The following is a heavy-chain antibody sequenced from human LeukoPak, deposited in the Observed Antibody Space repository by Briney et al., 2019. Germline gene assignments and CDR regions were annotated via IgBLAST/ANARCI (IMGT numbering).Heavy chain of an antibody. CDR3: ARAFYDFWSGHPSKFDY. D-gene: IGHD3-3*01. V-gene: IGHV4-34*01. CDR2: TNHSGST. Sequence: SETLSLTCAVYGGSFSGYYWSWIRQPPGKGLEWIGETNHSGSTNYNPSLKSRVTISVDTSKNQFSLKLSSVTAADTAVYYCARAFYDFWSGHPSKFDYWGQGTLVTVSS. CDR1: GGSFSGYY. J-gene: IGHJ4*02.